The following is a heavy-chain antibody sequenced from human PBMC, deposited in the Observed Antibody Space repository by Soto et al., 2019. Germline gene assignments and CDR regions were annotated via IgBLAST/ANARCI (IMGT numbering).Heavy chain of an antibody. CDR2: IDPSSGTT. D-gene: IGHD2-15*01. Sequence: ASVKVSCKPSGYSFSNFYVHWVRQAPGQGLEWMGIIDPSSGTTSYTQKFQERVTMTRDTSMSTVYMELSRLRSEDTAVYYCARGAVVVPNGLIAGMDVWGLGTTITVSS. CDR1: GYSFSNFY. V-gene: IGHV1-46*01. J-gene: IGHJ6*02. CDR3: ARGAVVVPNGLIAGMDV.